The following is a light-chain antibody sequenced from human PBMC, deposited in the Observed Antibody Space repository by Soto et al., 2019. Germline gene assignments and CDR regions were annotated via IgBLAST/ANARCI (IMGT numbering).Light chain of an antibody. V-gene: IGKV3-20*01. Sequence: EIVLTQSPGTLSLSPGERATLSCRASQSVSSSYLAWYQQKPGQAPRVLIYGASSRATGIPDRFSGSGSGTDFTLTISRLEPEDFAVSYCQQYGSSPPNTFGQGTKLEIK. CDR1: QSVSSSY. CDR3: QQYGSSPPNT. CDR2: GAS. J-gene: IGKJ2*01.